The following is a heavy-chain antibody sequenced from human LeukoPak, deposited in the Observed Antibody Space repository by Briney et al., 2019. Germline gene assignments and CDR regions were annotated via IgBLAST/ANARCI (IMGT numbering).Heavy chain of an antibody. CDR3: ARGPLAPFIVVVPAAPLDY. D-gene: IGHD2-2*01. CDR2: INHSGST. CDR1: GGSLSGYY. Sequence: PSETLSLACAVYGGSLSGYYWSWIRQPPGKGLEWIGEINHSGSTNYNPSLKSRVTISVDTSKNQFSLKLSSVTAADTAVYYCARGPLAPFIVVVPAAPLDYWGQGTLVTVSS. J-gene: IGHJ4*02. V-gene: IGHV4-34*01.